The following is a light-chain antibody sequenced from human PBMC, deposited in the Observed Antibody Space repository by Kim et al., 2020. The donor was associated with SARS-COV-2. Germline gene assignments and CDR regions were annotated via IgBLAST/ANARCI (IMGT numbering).Light chain of an antibody. Sequence: GQSISISCTGTSSNIRSYNYVSWHQQHPGKAPKLMIYDVNKRPSGISSRFSGSKSGSTASLTISGLQAEDEADYYCSSFTTRSTLVFGGGTKVTVL. CDR2: DVN. J-gene: IGLJ3*02. CDR1: SSNIRSYNY. V-gene: IGLV2-14*03. CDR3: SSFTTRSTLV.